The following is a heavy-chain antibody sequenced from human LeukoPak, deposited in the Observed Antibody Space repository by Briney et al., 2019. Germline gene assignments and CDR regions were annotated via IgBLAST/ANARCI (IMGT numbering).Heavy chain of an antibody. V-gene: IGHV4-39*01. D-gene: IGHD3-10*01. CDR2: IYYSGST. CDR3: ARHRWFGDKTFDP. CDR1: GDSISSSRSY. Sequence: SETLSLTCTVSGDSISSSRSYWGWIRQPPGKGLEWIGSIYYSGSTYYNTSLKSRVTISVDTSKNQFSLSLNSVTAADTAVYYCARHRWFGDKTFDPWGQGTLVTVSS. J-gene: IGHJ5*02.